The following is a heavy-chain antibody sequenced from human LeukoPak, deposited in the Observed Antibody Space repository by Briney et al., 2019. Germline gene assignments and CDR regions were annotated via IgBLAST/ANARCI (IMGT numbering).Heavy chain of an antibody. CDR1: GYTFTGYY. Sequence: ASVKVSCKASGYTFTGYYMHWVRQAPGQGLEWMGWINPNSGGTNYAQKFQGRVTMTRDTSISTAYMELSGLRSDDTAVYYCARVAFRMVATGGHFDYWGQGTLVTVSS. CDR2: INPNSGGT. D-gene: IGHD5-12*01. V-gene: IGHV1-2*02. CDR3: ARVAFRMVATGGHFDY. J-gene: IGHJ4*02.